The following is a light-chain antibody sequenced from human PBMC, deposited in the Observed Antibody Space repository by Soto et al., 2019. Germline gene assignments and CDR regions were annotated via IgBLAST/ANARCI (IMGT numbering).Light chain of an antibody. Sequence: DIQMTQSPSTLSASVGDRVTITCRASQSIRSSLAWYQQKPGKAPKLLIYKASSLEGGVPSRFSGSGSGTEFILTISSLQPGDFATYYCQHYNNYPWTVGRGTEVEIK. J-gene: IGKJ1*01. CDR3: QHYNNYPWT. CDR1: QSIRSS. CDR2: KAS. V-gene: IGKV1-5*03.